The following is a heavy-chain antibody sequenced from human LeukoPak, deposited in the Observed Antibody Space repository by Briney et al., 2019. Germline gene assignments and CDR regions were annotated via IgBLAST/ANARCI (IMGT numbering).Heavy chain of an antibody. CDR2: ISPESGDT. V-gene: IGHV1-18*01. J-gene: IGHJ6*03. CDR1: GYTFATFG. Sequence: GASVSVSCKASGYTFATFGLIWVRQAPGQGLEWMGWISPESGDTNYAQTFQDRVTMTTDTSTNTAYMELRSLTSDDTAVYFCARVFGYYYFYMDVWGEGTTVIISS. CDR3: ARVFGYYYFYMDV. D-gene: IGHD3/OR15-3a*01.